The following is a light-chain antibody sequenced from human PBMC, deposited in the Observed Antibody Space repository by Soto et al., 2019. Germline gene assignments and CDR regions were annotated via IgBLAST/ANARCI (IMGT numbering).Light chain of an antibody. CDR2: GAS. CDR3: QQYNDWWT. J-gene: IGKJ1*01. Sequence: EIVMTPSPATLSVSPVESATLSCRASQSVSNNLTWYQQKPGQPPRLLIYGASTRATGVPGRFSGSGSGTEFTLTISSLQSEDFAVDYCQQYNDWWTFGQGTKVDIK. CDR1: QSVSNN. V-gene: IGKV3-15*01.